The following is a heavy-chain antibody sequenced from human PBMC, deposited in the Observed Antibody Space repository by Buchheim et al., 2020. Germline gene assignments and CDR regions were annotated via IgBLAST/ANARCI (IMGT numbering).Heavy chain of an antibody. CDR2: ISYDGSNK. D-gene: IGHD5-18*01. Sequence: QVQLVESGGGVVQPGRSLRLSCAASGFTFSSYGMHWVRQAPGKGLEWVAVISYDGSNKYYADSVKGRFTISRDNSKNTLYLQMNSLRAEDTAVYYCAKDHLDTPRYSLDYWGQGTL. V-gene: IGHV3-30*18. CDR1: GFTFSSYG. J-gene: IGHJ4*02. CDR3: AKDHLDTPRYSLDY.